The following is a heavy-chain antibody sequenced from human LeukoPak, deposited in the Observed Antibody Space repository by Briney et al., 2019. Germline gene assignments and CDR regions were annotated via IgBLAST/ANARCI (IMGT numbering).Heavy chain of an antibody. CDR3: ARDGVEMAIYYYYAMDV. D-gene: IGHD5-24*01. CDR2: ISAYSGNT. Sequence: ASVKVSCKASGFTFTSYGFSWVRQAPGQGLEWMGWISAYSGNTNFAQKLQGRVTMTTDASTRTVYMELRSLRSDDTAVYYCARDGVEMAIYYYYAMDVWGQGTTVTVSS. CDR1: GFTFTSYG. J-gene: IGHJ6*02. V-gene: IGHV1-18*04.